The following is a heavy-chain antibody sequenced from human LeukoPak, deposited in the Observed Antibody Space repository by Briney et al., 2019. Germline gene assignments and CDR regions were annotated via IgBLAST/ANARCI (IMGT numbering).Heavy chain of an antibody. CDR2: ISGGGGST. V-gene: IGHV3-23*01. CDR3: TSSGWYLEYYFDY. D-gene: IGHD6-19*01. Sequence: GGSLRLSCAASGFTFSSYAMSWVRQAPGKGLEWVSAISGGGGSTYYADSVKGRFTISRDNSKNTLYLQMNSLRAEDTAVYYCTSSGWYLEYYFDYWGPGTLVTVSS. J-gene: IGHJ4*02. CDR1: GFTFSSYA.